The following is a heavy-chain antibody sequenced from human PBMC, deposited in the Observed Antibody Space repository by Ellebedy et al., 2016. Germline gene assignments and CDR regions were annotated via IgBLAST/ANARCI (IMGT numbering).Heavy chain of an antibody. Sequence: GGSLRLSXAASEFIFTDYSMSWVRQAPGKGLEWVAVISYDGSNKYYADSVKGRFTISRDSSKNTLYLQMNSLRGEDTAVYYCAKDRQHGSGSDYLYYDYYGLDVWGQGTTVTVSS. D-gene: IGHD3-10*01. CDR1: EFIFTDYS. V-gene: IGHV3-30*18. CDR2: ISYDGSNK. J-gene: IGHJ6*02. CDR3: AKDRQHGSGSDYLYYDYYGLDV.